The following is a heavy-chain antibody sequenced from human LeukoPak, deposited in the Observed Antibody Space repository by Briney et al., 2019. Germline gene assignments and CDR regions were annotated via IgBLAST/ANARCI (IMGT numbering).Heavy chain of an antibody. J-gene: IGHJ4*02. D-gene: IGHD3-10*01. CDR3: ARVTFGELLYYFDY. CDR2: INPSGGST. CDR1: GYTFTSYY. V-gene: IGHV1-2*02. Sequence: ASVKVSCKASGYTFTSYYMHWVRQAPGQGLEWMGIINPSGGSTNYAQKFQGRVTMTRDTSISTAYMELSRLRSDDTAVYYCARVTFGELLYYFDYWGQGTLVTVSS.